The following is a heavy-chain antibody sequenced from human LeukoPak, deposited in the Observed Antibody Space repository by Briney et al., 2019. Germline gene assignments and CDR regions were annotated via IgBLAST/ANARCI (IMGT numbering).Heavy chain of an antibody. V-gene: IGHV1-18*01. J-gene: IGHJ6*02. D-gene: IGHD5-12*01. Sequence: GASVKVSRKASGYTFTSYGISWVRQAPGQGLEWMGWISAYNGNTNHAQKLQGRVTMTTDTSTSTAYMELRSLRSDDTTVYYCARGSMVATKDPYYYYGMDVWGQGTTVTVSS. CDR3: ARGSMVATKDPYYYYGMDV. CDR1: GYTFTSYG. CDR2: ISAYNGNT.